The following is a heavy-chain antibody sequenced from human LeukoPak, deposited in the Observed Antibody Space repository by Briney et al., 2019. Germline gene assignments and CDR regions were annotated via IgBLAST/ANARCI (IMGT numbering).Heavy chain of an antibody. Sequence: ASVKVSCKASGYTFTSYGISWVRQAPGQGLEWMGWISAYNGNTNFAQKLQGGVTMTTDTSTSTAYLELRSLRSDDTAVYYCARGGYSYGYMGYSDYWGQGTLVTVSS. V-gene: IGHV1-18*01. CDR2: ISAYNGNT. CDR3: ARGGYSYGYMGYSDY. J-gene: IGHJ4*02. CDR1: GYTFTSYG. D-gene: IGHD5-18*01.